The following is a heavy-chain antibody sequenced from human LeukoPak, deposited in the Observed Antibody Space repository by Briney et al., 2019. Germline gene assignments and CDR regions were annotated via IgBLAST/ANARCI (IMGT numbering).Heavy chain of an antibody. CDR1: GYTFTGHY. CDR3: ACNYLSPGYSSGWSHFDY. D-gene: IGHD6-19*01. J-gene: IGHJ4*02. Sequence: ASVKVSCKASGYTFTGHYMHWVRQAPGQGLEWMGWINPNSGGTNYAQKFQGRVTMTRDTSISTAYMELSRLRSDDTAVYYCACNYLSPGYSSGWSHFDYWGQGTLVTVSS. V-gene: IGHV1-2*02. CDR2: INPNSGGT.